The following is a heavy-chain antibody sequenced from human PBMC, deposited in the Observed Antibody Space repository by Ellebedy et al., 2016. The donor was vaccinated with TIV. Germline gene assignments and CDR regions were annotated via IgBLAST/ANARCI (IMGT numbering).Heavy chain of an antibody. Sequence: GESLKISCAASRFTFCCYWMSWVRQAPGEGVEWGANINGDGSKKYYVDSVKGRFTISRDNGKNSVYLQMNSLRTEDTALYYCARDGAYGDYSPGYYGMDVWGQGTTVTVSS. V-gene: IGHV3-7*03. D-gene: IGHD4-17*01. CDR2: INGDGSKK. CDR1: RFTFCCYW. CDR3: ARDGAYGDYSPGYYGMDV. J-gene: IGHJ6*02.